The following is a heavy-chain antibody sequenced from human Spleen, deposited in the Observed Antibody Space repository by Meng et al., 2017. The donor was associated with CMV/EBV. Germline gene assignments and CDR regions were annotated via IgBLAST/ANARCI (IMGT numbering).Heavy chain of an antibody. CDR1: GYSFMSYW. D-gene: IGHD1-1*01. CDR2: IYPGDSDA. V-gene: IGHV5-51*01. Sequence: KVSCKGSGYSFMSYWIGWVRQMPGKGLEWMGIIYPGDSDAKYSPSFQGQVTISADKSISTAYLQWSSLKASDTAMYFCARQGSLERPPSNWGQGTLVTVSS. J-gene: IGHJ4*02. CDR3: ARQGSLERPPSN.